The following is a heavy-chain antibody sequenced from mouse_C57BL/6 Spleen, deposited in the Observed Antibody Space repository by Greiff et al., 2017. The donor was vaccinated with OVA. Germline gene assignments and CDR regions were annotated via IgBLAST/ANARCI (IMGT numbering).Heavy chain of an antibody. CDR1: GYSITSGYY. J-gene: IGHJ3*01. CDR3: ARDDDYDWFAY. Sequence: ESGPGLVKPSQSLSLPCSVTGYSITSGYYWNWIRQFPGNKLEWMGYISYDGSNNYNPSLKNRISITRDTSKNQFFLKLNSVTTEDTATYYCARDDDYDWFAYWGQGTLVTVSA. V-gene: IGHV3-6*01. D-gene: IGHD2-4*01. CDR2: ISYDGSN.